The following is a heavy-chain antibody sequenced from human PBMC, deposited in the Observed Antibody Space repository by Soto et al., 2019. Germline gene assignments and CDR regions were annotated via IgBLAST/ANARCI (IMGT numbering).Heavy chain of an antibody. D-gene: IGHD3-22*01. J-gene: IGHJ4*02. V-gene: IGHV4-31*03. Sequence: LSLTCTVSGGSISSGGYYWSWIRQHPGKGLEWIGYIYYSGSTYYNPSLKSRVTISVDTSKNQFSLKLSSVTAADTAVYYCARTIVGYYDSSGYFGYYFDYWGQGTLVTVSS. CDR2: IYYSGST. CDR3: ARTIVGYYDSSGYFGYYFDY. CDR1: GGSISSGGYY.